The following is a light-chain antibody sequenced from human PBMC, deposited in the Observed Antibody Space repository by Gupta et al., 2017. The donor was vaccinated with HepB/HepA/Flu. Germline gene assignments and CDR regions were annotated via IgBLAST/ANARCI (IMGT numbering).Light chain of an antibody. CDR1: QSVLYSSNNKNY. V-gene: IGKV4-1*01. CDR2: WAS. Sequence: DIVMTQSPDSLAVSLGERATINCKSSQSVLYSSNNKNYLAWYQQKPGQPPKLLIYWASTRESGVPDRFSGSGSGKDFTLTISSRQAEDVAVYYCQQYESTPPETFGQGTKVEIK. J-gene: IGKJ1*01. CDR3: QQYESTPPET.